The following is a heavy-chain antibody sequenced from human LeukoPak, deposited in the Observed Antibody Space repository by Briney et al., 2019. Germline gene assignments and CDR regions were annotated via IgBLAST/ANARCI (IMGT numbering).Heavy chain of an antibody. CDR2: IYYSGST. CDR3: ARNGMVRGVLNWFDP. D-gene: IGHD3-10*01. J-gene: IGHJ5*02. Sequence: SETLSLTCTVSGGSISSSSYYWGWLRQPPGKGLEWIGSIYYSGSTYYNPSLKSRVTISVDTSKNQFSLKLSSVTAADTAVYYCARNGMVRGVLNWFDPWGQGTLVTVSS. CDR1: GGSISSSSYY. V-gene: IGHV4-39*01.